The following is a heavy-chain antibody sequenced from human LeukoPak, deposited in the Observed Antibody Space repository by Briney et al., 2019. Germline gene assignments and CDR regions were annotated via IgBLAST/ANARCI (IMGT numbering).Heavy chain of an antibody. V-gene: IGHV4-34*01. CDR1: GGSFSGYY. CDR2: INHSGST. D-gene: IGHD2-15*01. CDR3: ARGPMRYSDYYYYGMDV. Sequence: PSETLSLTCAVYGGSFSGYYWSWIRQPPGKGLEWIGEINHSGSTNYNPSLKSRVTISVDTSKNQFSLKLSSVTAADTAVYYCARGPMRYSDYYYYGMDVWGQGTTVTVSS. J-gene: IGHJ6*02.